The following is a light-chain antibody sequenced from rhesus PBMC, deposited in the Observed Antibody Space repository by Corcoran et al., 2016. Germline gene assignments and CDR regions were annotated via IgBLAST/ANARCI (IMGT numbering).Light chain of an antibody. CDR3: QQLDNSPPT. J-gene: IGKJ4*01. CDR1: QGISKW. Sequence: DIQMTQSPSSLSASVGDRVTITCRASQGISKWLAWYQQKPGKAPKLRIYRESNLETGVPSRFSGSGSGPDFTLTISSLQPEVIATYYCQQLDNSPPTFGGGTKVEIK. CDR2: RES. V-gene: IGKV1-69*01.